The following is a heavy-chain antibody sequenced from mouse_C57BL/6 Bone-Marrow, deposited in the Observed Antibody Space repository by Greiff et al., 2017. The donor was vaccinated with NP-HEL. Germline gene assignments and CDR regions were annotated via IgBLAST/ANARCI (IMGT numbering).Heavy chain of an antibody. CDR3: AKNRPPYYDGSGAMDY. Sequence: VKLVESGPGLVQPSQSLSITCTVSGFSLTSYGVHWVRQSPGKGLEWLGVIWRGGSTDYNAAFMSRLSITKDNSKSQVFFKMNSLQADDTAIYYCAKNRPPYYDGSGAMDYWGQGTSVTVSS. D-gene: IGHD1-1*01. CDR1: GFSLTSYG. V-gene: IGHV2-5*01. J-gene: IGHJ4*01. CDR2: IWRGGST.